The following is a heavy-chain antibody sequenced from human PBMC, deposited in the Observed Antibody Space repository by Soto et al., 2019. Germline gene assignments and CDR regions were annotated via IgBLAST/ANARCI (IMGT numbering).Heavy chain of an antibody. V-gene: IGHV4-34*01. J-gene: IGHJ5*02. CDR3: ARGGSSGCYGKNWFDP. CDR1: GGSFSGYY. Sequence: PSETLSLTCAVYGGSFSGYYWSWIRQLPGKGLEWIGEINHSGSTNYNPSLKSRVTISVDTSKNQFSLKLSSVTAADTAVYYCARGGSSGCYGKNWFDPWGQGTLVTVSS. D-gene: IGHD6-25*01. CDR2: INHSGST.